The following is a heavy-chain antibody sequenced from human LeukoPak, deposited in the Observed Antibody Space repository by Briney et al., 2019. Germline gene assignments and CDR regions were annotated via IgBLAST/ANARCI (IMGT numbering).Heavy chain of an antibody. CDR2: ISSSSSYI. CDR1: GFTFSSYS. V-gene: IGHV3-21*01. D-gene: IGHD6-13*01. CDR3: ARDNIAAAGTYGY. Sequence: GGSLRLSCAASGFTFSSYSMNWVRQAPGKGLEWVSSISSSSSYIYYADSVKGRFTISRDNAKNSLYLQMNSLRAEDTAVYYCARDNIAAAGTYGYWGQGTLVTVSS. J-gene: IGHJ4*02.